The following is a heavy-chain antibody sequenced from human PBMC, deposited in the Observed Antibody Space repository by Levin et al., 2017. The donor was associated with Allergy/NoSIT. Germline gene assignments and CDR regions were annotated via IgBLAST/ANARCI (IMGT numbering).Heavy chain of an antibody. CDR1: GFTFGDYA. J-gene: IGHJ6*02. CDR3: TRVIAAAGSVYYYGMDV. Sequence: GGSLRLSCTASGFTFGDYAMSWVRQAPGKGLEWVGFIRSKAYGGTTEYAASVKGRFTISRDDSKSIAYLQMNSLKTEDTAVYYCTRVIAAAGSVYYYGMDVWGQGTTVTVSS. CDR2: IRSKAYGGTT. D-gene: IGHD6-13*01. V-gene: IGHV3-49*04.